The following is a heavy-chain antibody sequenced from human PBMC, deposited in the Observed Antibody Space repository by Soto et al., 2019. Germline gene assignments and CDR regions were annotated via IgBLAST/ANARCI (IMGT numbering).Heavy chain of an antibody. Sequence: PWGSLRLSCAASGIPLLDFYMTFIRHSPVKWLEWLSYISPGSNYREYADSVQGRHIISRDNAKNSVFLQMNSLRVEDTAVYFCAKGNLEGLDYWGQGTLVTVSS. D-gene: IGHD1-1*01. CDR3: AKGNLEGLDY. CDR1: GIPLLDFY. V-gene: IGHV3-11*05. CDR2: ISPGSNYR. J-gene: IGHJ4*02.